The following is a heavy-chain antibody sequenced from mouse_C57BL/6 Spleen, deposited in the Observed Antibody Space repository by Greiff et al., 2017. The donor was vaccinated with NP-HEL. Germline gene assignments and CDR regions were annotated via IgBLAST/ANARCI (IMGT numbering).Heavy chain of an antibody. Sequence: EVKLMESGAELVKPGASVKLSCTASGFNITDYYMHWVKQRPEQGLEWIGRIDPEDGETKYASKFQGKATITADTSSNTAYLQLSSLTSEDTAVYYCARADYFDDWGQGTTLTVSS. V-gene: IGHV14-2*01. J-gene: IGHJ2*01. CDR2: IDPEDGET. CDR3: ARADYFDD. CDR1: GFNITDYY.